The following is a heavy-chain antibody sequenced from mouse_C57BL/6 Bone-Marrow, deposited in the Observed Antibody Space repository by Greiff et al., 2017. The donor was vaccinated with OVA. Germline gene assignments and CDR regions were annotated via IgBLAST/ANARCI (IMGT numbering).Heavy chain of an antibody. CDR1: GYTFTSYW. D-gene: IGHD1-1*01. CDR2: IYPGNSDT. V-gene: IGHV1-5*01. Sequence: EVQLQQSGTVLARPGASVKMSCKTSGYTFTSYWMHWVKQRPGQGLEWIGAIYPGNSDTSYNQKFKGKATLTAVTSASTAYMELSSLTKEDSAVYYCTRRTVRAMDYWGQGTSVTVSS. CDR3: TRRTVRAMDY. J-gene: IGHJ4*01.